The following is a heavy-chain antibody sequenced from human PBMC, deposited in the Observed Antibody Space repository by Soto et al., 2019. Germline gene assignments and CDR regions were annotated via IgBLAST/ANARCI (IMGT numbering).Heavy chain of an antibody. V-gene: IGHV1-46*01. J-gene: IGHJ4*02. CDR1: GYTFTYYH. CDR3: ARVEYPYGFLFYLDY. D-gene: IGHD3-10*01. Sequence: SVKVSCKASGYTFTYYHVHWVRQAPGQGLEWMGIINPNGGDTTYAQKFQGRVTMTRDTSTSTVYMEVSSLRSEDTALYYCARVEYPYGFLFYLDYWRQGNLVTVS. CDR2: INPNGGDT.